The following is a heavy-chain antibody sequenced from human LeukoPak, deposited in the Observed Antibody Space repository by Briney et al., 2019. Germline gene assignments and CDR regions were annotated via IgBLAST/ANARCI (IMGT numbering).Heavy chain of an antibody. Sequence: SETLSLTCTVSGGSISPYYWSWIRQPPGKGLEWIGYISYTGVTTNYNPSLKSRVTISIDTSMSQFSLKLSSVTAADTAVYYCARVGDWNDLVYWGQGTLVTVSS. CDR3: ARVGDWNDLVY. V-gene: IGHV4-59*01. J-gene: IGHJ4*02. CDR2: ISYTGVTT. CDR1: GGSISPYY. D-gene: IGHD1-1*01.